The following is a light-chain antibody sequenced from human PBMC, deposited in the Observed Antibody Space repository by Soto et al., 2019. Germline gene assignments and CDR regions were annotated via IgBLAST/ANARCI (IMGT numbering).Light chain of an antibody. CDR3: AAWDDSLSGRV. J-gene: IGLJ3*02. V-gene: IGLV1-44*01. CDR1: SSNIGSHT. Sequence: QSVLTQPPSASGTPGQTIAISCSGGSSNIGSHTVYWYQQLPGTAPKLLIYRNNQRPSGVPDRFSGSKSGTSASLAISGLQSEDEGDYYCAAWDDSLSGRVFGGGTKVTVL. CDR2: RNN.